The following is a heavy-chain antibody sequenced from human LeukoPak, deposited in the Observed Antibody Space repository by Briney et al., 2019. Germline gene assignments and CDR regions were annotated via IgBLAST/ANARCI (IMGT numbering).Heavy chain of an antibody. CDR3: ARGQGHRRFIAARPGDAFDI. V-gene: IGHV4-39*07. Sequence: SETLSLTCTVSGGSLTNYTYYWGWLRQPPGTGLEWLATIYYIGSTYYNPSLKNRVTISLDTSKNQFSLKLTSVTAADTAMFYCARGQGHRRFIAARPGDAFDIWGQGTMVTVSS. J-gene: IGHJ3*02. CDR2: IYYIGST. CDR1: GGSLTNYTYY. D-gene: IGHD6-6*01.